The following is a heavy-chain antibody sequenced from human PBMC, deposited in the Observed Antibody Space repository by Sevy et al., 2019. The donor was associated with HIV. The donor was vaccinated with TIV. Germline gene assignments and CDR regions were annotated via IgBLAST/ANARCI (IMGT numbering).Heavy chain of an antibody. J-gene: IGHJ4*02. CDR3: ATTKDYYARSGYPFDY. CDR2: FDPEDDEK. V-gene: IGHV1-24*01. Sequence: ASVKVSCKVSKYTLTEWAIHWVRQGPGKGLEWVATFDPEDDEKIYAQKFQGKVTLTEVRSTDTAYMELSSLRSDDTAVYYCATTKDYYARSGYPFDYWGQGTLVTVSS. D-gene: IGHD3-22*01. CDR1: KYTLTEWA.